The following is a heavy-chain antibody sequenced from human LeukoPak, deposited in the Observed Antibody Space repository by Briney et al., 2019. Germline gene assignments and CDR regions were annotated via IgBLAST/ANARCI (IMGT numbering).Heavy chain of an antibody. CDR1: GGSISSYY. D-gene: IGHD4-17*01. V-gene: IGHV4-59*01. CDR2: IYYSGST. Sequence: ASETLSLTCTVSGGSISSYYWSWIRQPPGKGLEWIGYIYYSGSTNYNPSLKSRVTISVDTSKNQFSLKLSSVTAADTAVYYCATTNRDNFGDYFFDYWGQGTLVTVSS. CDR3: ATTNRDNFGDYFFDY. J-gene: IGHJ4*02.